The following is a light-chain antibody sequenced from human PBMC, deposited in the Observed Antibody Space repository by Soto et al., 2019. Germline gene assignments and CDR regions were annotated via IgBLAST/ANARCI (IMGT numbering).Light chain of an antibody. J-gene: IGKJ5*01. CDR2: DAS. CDR3: QQFHSFPIT. V-gene: IGKV1-5*01. Sequence: DIQMTQSPSTLSASAGDRVTITCRASQSINRWLAWYQQKPGKAPKLLINDASSLESGVPSRFSGSGSGTEFTLTISSLQPDDFPTYYCQQFHSFPITFGQGTRLDVK. CDR1: QSINRW.